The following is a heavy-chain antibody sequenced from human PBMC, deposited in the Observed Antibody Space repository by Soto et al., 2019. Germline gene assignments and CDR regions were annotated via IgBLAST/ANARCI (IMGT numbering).Heavy chain of an antibody. CDR1: GFTFSGYG. D-gene: IGHD6-13*01. J-gene: IGHJ4*02. Sequence: PGGSLRLSCAVSGFTFSGYGMHWVRQAPGKGLEWVAVISYDGSNKYYADSVKGRFTISRDDSKNTLYLQMNSLRAEDTAVYYCATGPRIAAADPLFDYWGQGTLVTVSS. CDR3: ATGPRIAAADPLFDY. V-gene: IGHV3-30*03. CDR2: ISYDGSNK.